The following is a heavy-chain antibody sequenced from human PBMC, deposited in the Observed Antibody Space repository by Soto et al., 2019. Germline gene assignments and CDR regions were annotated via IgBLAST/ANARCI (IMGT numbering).Heavy chain of an antibody. D-gene: IGHD3-10*01. CDR3: ARTYYCGSGSRHFDY. V-gene: IGHV3-33*01. Sequence: QVQLVESGGGVVQPGRSLRLSCAAAGFTFSNYGMHWVRQDPGKGLEWVAVIWYDGTNKYYADSVKGRFTISRDNSENTLYLQMHSPRAEDTSVYYGARTYYCGSGSRHFDYWGQGTLVTVSS. CDR2: IWYDGTNK. J-gene: IGHJ4*02. CDR1: GFTFSNYG.